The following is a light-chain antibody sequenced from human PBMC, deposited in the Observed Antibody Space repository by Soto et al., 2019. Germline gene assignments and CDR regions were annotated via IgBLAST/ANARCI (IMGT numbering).Light chain of an antibody. V-gene: IGKV3-15*01. CDR2: DAS. Sequence: EVVMTQSPATLSVSPGERATLSCRASQSVRSNLTWYRHEPGQAPRLLIYDASTRATGIPARFSGSGSDTEFTLTISSLQSEDFAIYYCQQYSSWPFTFGPGTKVAIE. CDR3: QQYSSWPFT. CDR1: QSVRSN. J-gene: IGKJ3*01.